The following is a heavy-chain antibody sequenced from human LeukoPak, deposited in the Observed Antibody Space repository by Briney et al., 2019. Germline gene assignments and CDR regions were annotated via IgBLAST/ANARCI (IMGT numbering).Heavy chain of an antibody. CDR2: IYPGDSDT. CDR3: ARGYDSSGYYYVGAFDI. V-gene: IGHV5-51*01. Sequence: GESLKISCNGSGYXFTSYWICWVRQMPGKGLEWMGTIYPGDSDTRYSPSFQGQVTISADKSISTAYLQWSSLKASDTAMYYSARGYDSSGYYYVGAFDIWGQGTMVTVSS. D-gene: IGHD3-22*01. J-gene: IGHJ3*02. CDR1: GYXFTSYW.